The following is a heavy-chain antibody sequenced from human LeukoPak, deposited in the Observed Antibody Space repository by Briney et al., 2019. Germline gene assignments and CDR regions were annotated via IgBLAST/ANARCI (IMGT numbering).Heavy chain of an antibody. CDR1: GYTFTDYY. CDR3: AREGRGWYIDY. Sequence: ASVKVSCKASGYTFTDYYMHWVRPAAGQGLEWMGWINPNSGGTNYAQKFQGTVTMTRDTSISTAYMELSRLRSDDTAVYYCAREGRGWYIDYWGQGTLVTVSS. V-gene: IGHV1-2*02. D-gene: IGHD6-19*01. J-gene: IGHJ4*02. CDR2: INPNSGGT.